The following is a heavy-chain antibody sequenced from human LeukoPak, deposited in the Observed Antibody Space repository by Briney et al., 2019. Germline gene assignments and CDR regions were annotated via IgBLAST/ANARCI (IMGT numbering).Heavy chain of an antibody. Sequence: ASVKVSCKASGYTFTSYGISWVRQAPGQGLEWMGWISAYNGNTDYAQKLQGRVTMTTDTSTSTAYMELRSLRSDDTAVYYCARDLGYYASSGYFVLRCYFDYWGQGTLVTVSS. CDR1: GYTFTSYG. J-gene: IGHJ4*02. D-gene: IGHD3-22*01. V-gene: IGHV1-18*01. CDR2: ISAYNGNT. CDR3: ARDLGYYASSGYFVLRCYFDY.